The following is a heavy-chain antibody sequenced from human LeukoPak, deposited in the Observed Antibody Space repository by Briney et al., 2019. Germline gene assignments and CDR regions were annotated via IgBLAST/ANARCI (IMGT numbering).Heavy chain of an antibody. CDR3: ARSYNPQRAGQKFFFFDY. V-gene: IGHV4-39*01. D-gene: IGHD5-24*01. CDR2: IYYSGST. CDR1: GGSISSSTYF. Sequence: PSETLSLTCTVSGGSISSSTYFWGWIRQPPGKGLEWIGSIYYSGSTFYNPSLKSRVTISVDTSKNQFSLKLSSVTAADTAVYYCARSYNPQRAGQKFFFFDYWGQGTLVTVSS. J-gene: IGHJ4*02.